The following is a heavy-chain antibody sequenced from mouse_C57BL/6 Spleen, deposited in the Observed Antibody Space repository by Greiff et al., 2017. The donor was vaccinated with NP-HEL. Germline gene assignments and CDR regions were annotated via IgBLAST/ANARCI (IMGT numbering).Heavy chain of an antibody. CDR1: GFNIKSTY. Sequence: EVQLQQSVAELVRPGASVKLSCTASGFNIKSTYMHWVKQRPEQGLEWIGRIDPANGNTKYAPKFQGKATITADTSSNTAYLQLSSLTSEDTAIYYCARSSFDYWGQGTTLTVSS. V-gene: IGHV14-3*01. CDR2: IDPANGNT. J-gene: IGHJ2*01. CDR3: ARSSFDY.